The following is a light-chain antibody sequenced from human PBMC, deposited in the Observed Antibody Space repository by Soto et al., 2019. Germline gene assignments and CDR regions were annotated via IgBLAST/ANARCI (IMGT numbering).Light chain of an antibody. V-gene: IGKV1-39*01. CDR2: DAS. Sequence: DIQMTQSPSSLSASVGDRVTITCRASQSISNYLNWYQQKPGKAPNLLIYDASSLLSGVPSRFSGSGSGTDFTLTISSLQPDDCGLYYCQQYDVYSTFGQGTKVEIK. J-gene: IGKJ1*01. CDR3: QQYDVYST. CDR1: QSISNY.